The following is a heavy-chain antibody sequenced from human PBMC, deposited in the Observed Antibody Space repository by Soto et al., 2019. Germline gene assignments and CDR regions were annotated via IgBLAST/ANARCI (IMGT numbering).Heavy chain of an antibody. CDR3: ARSYDILTGYPENWFDP. J-gene: IGHJ5*02. Sequence: SETLSLTCSVSGASISSYYWSWIRQPPGKGLEWIGHFYYTGSNSYNPSLKSRITLSVDTSKNEFSLKLTSVTAADTAIYYCARSYDILTGYPENWFDPWGQGILVTVSS. D-gene: IGHD3-9*01. CDR2: FYYTGSN. V-gene: IGHV4-59*01. CDR1: GASISSYY.